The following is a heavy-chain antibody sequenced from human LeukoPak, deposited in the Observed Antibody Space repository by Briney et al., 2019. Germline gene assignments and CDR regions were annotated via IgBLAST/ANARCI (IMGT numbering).Heavy chain of an antibody. D-gene: IGHD3-10*01. Sequence: SGPTLLKPTPTLTLTCTFSGFSLRTSGVGVCWIRQPPGKALEWLSLIYWDDDNRYTPSPKSRLTITKDTSKNQVVLTMTHMDPVDTATYYCAHTSARELLDYWGQGTLVTVSS. J-gene: IGHJ4*02. V-gene: IGHV2-5*02. CDR2: IYWDDDN. CDR3: AHTSARELLDY. CDR1: GFSLRTSGVG.